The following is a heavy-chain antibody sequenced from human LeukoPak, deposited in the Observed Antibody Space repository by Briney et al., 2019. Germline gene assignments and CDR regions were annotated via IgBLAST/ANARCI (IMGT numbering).Heavy chain of an antibody. CDR2: IYYSGST. CDR1: GGSISSGGYY. J-gene: IGHJ6*03. D-gene: IGHD5-12*01. V-gene: IGHV4-31*03. CDR3: ARGRHSGTYSYYYMDV. Sequence: SETLSLTCTVSGGSISSGGYYWSWIRQHPGKGLEWIGYIYYSGSTYYNPSLKSRVTISVDTSKNQFSLKLSSVTAADTAVYYCARGRHSGTYSYYYMDVWGRGTTVTVSS.